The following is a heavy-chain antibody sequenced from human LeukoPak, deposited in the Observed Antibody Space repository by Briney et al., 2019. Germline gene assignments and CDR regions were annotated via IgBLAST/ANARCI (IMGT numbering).Heavy chain of an antibody. CDR1: GFTFSTYW. CDR2: IKSEGGT. CDR3: ARAPSEIGGYYPEYFRH. V-gene: IGHV3-74*01. Sequence: GGSLRLSCAASGFTFSTYWMHWVRHAPGKGLVWVSRIKSEGGTNYRDSVKGRFTISRDNTKKTVSLQMNSLRPEDTGVYYCARAPSEIGGYYPEYFRHWGQGTLVTVSS. D-gene: IGHD3-22*01. J-gene: IGHJ1*01.